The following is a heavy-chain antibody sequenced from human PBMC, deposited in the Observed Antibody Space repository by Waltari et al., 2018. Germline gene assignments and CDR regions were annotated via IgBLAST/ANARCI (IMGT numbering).Heavy chain of an antibody. D-gene: IGHD6-6*01. CDR2: INPNSGGT. J-gene: IGHJ4*02. CDR1: GYTFTGYY. V-gene: IGHV1-2*06. CDR3: ARAPSLARSSSYVYDY. Sequence: QVQLVQSGAEVKKPGASVKVSCKASGYTFTGYYMHWVRQAPGQGLEWMGRINPNSGGTNYAQKLQGRVTMTRDTSISTAYMELSRLRSDDTAVYYCARAPSLARSSSYVYDYWGQGTLVTVSS.